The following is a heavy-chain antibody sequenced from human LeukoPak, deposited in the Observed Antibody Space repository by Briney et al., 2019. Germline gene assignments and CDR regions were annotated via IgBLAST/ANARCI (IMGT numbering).Heavy chain of an antibody. V-gene: IGHV3-11*04. CDR1: GFTFSDYY. J-gene: IGHJ4*02. Sequence: GGSLRLSCAASGFTFSDYYMSWIRQAPGKGLEWVSYISSSGSTIYYADSVKGRFTISRDNAKSSLYLQMNSLRAEDTAVYYCARGLDYYDSSGFGGWGQGTLVTVSS. CDR3: ARGLDYYDSSGFGG. D-gene: IGHD3-22*01. CDR2: ISSSGSTI.